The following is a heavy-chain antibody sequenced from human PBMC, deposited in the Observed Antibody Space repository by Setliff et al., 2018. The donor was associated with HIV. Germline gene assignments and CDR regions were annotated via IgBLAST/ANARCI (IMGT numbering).Heavy chain of an antibody. J-gene: IGHJ4*02. Sequence: GGSLRLSCAASGLTFSSYAMSWVRQAPGKGLEWVSAIRGSGSSTYYADSVKGRFTISRDNTKNTLYLQMNSLRAEDTAIYYCTKDRGSIADYWGQGTLVTVSS. CDR1: GLTFSSYA. CDR2: IRGSGSST. V-gene: IGHV3-23*01. CDR3: TKDRGSIADY. D-gene: IGHD6-13*01.